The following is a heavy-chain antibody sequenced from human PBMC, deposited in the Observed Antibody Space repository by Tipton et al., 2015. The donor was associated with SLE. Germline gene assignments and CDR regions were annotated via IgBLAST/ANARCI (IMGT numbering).Heavy chain of an antibody. D-gene: IGHD3-3*01. CDR1: GGSFSGYY. V-gene: IGHV4-34*01. J-gene: IGHJ6*04. CDR2: INHRGGT. Sequence: TLSLTCAVYGGSFSGYYCSWIRQPPGKGLEWIGEINHRGGTNLNPSLESRVSVSKDTSKNQFSLKLTSVTAADTAVYYCARLQYIFGGMDVWGEGTAVTVSS. CDR3: ARLQYIFGGMDV.